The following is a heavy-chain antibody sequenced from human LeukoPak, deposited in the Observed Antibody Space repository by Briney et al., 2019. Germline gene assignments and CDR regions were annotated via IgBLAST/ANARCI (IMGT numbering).Heavy chain of an antibody. V-gene: IGHV4-59*08. D-gene: IGHD3-3*01. CDR3: ARQYDFWSGLFDY. J-gene: IGHJ4*02. Sequence: SETLSLTCIVSGGSLSNYYWSWIRQPPAKGLEWIGCVSYSGTTNYNPPLKSRVSISIDTSKNQFSLKLTSVTAADTALYYCARQYDFWSGLFDYWGRGTLVTVSS. CDR2: VSYSGTT. CDR1: GGSLSNYY.